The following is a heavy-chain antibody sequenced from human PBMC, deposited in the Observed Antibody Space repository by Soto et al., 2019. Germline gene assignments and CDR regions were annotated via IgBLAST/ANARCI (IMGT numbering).Heavy chain of an antibody. CDR2: ISYSGST. CDR3: GTMGTPATGLYFFDY. D-gene: IGHD2-15*01. CDR1: GGSISSGNYY. J-gene: IGHJ4*02. V-gene: IGHV4-30-4*01. Sequence: QVQLQESGPGLVKPSQTLSLTCTVSGGSISSGNYYWSWIRQPPGKGLEWIGFISYSGSTYYSTSRESRVTISVDTSKSHSPLNLSFVTAANTAVYYCGTMGTPATGLYFFDYWGQGSLVTVSS.